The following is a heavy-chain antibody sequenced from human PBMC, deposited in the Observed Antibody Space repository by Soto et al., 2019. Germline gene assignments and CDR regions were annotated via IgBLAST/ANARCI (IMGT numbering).Heavy chain of an antibody. CDR1: GYTFTSYD. J-gene: IGHJ5*02. V-gene: IGHV1-8*01. Sequence: GASVKVSCKASGYTFTSYDINWVRQATGQGLEWKGWMNPNSGNTGYAQKFQGRVTMTRNTSISTAYMELSSLRSEDTAVYYCARGQTTYCGGDCYSGWFDPWGQGTLVTVSS. CDR3: ARGQTTYCGGDCYSGWFDP. CDR2: MNPNSGNT. D-gene: IGHD2-21*02.